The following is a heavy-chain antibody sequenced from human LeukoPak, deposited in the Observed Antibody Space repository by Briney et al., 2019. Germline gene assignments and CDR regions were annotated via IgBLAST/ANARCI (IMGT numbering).Heavy chain of an antibody. Sequence: ASMKVSCKASGYTFTGYYMHWVRQAPGQGLEWMGWINPNSGGTNYAQKFQGRVTMTRDTSFSTAYMELSRLRSDDTAVYYCARDKASGSYEAEFLHWGQGTLVTVSS. CDR1: GYTFTGYY. CDR2: INPNSGGT. V-gene: IGHV1-2*02. CDR3: ARDKASGSYEAEFLH. D-gene: IGHD1-26*01. J-gene: IGHJ1*01.